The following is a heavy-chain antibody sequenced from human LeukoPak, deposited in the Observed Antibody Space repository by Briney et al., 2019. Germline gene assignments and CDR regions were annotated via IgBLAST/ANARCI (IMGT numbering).Heavy chain of an antibody. V-gene: IGHV3-30*18. CDR2: VSYAGSNK. Sequence: GGSLRLSCAASGFTFSNYGMHWVRQAPGKGLEWVALVSYAGSNKYYVDSVKGRFTISRDNSKNTLYLQMNSLRAEDTAVYYCAKDRATMTTRIFDFWGQGTLVTVSS. CDR1: GFTFSNYG. CDR3: AKDRATMTTRIFDF. J-gene: IGHJ4*02. D-gene: IGHD4-17*01.